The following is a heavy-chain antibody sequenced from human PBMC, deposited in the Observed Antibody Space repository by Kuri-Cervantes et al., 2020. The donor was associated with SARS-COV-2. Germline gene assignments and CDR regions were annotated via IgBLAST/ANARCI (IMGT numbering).Heavy chain of an antibody. CDR1: GFTFSSCA. V-gene: IGHV3-23*01. D-gene: IGHD5-12*01. CDR3: AKAPSGYDYHYFDY. J-gene: IGHJ4*02. CDR2: ISGSGGST. Sequence: GGSLRLSCAASGFTFSSCAMSWVRQAPGKGLEWASAISGSGGSTYYADSVKGRFTISRDNSKNTLYLQMNSLRAEDTAVYYCAKAPSGYDYHYFDYWGQGTLVTVSS.